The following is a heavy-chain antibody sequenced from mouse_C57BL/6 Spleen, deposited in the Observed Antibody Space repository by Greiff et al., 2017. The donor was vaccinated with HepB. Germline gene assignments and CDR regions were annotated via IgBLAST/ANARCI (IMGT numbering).Heavy chain of an antibody. J-gene: IGHJ1*03. V-gene: IGHV10-1*01. CDR1: GFSFNTYA. D-gene: IGHD2-4*01. Sequence: EVQRVESGGGLVQPKGSLKLSCAASGFSFNTYAMNWVRQAPGKGLEWVARIRSKSNNYATYYADSVKDRFTISRDDSESMLYLQMNNLKTEDTAMYYCVRLYYDYDGDWYFDVWGTGTTVTVSS. CDR3: VRLYYDYDGDWYFDV. CDR2: IRSKSNNYAT.